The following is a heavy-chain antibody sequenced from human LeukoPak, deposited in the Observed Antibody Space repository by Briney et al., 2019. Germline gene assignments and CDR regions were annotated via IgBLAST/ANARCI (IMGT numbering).Heavy chain of an antibody. V-gene: IGHV3-23*01. J-gene: IGHJ4*02. CDR2: ISGSGGAT. CDR3: AKVGGGATIGYFDY. CDR1: GFMFSNYG. D-gene: IGHD1-26*01. Sequence: GASLRLSCAASGFMFSNYGMSWVRQAPGKGLEWVSGISGSGGATYYADSVKGRFTISRDNSKNTLYLQMNSLRTEDTAVYYCAKVGGGATIGYFDYWGQGTLVTVSS.